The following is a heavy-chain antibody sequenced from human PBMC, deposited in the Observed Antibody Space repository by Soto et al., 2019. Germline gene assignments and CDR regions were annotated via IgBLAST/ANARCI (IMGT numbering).Heavy chain of an antibody. J-gene: IGHJ3*02. V-gene: IGHV3-21*01. Sequence: EVQLVESGGGRVEPGGSLRLSCAASGFTFTTYTMNWVRQAPGKGLEWVSSISAGGRSIYYADSLKGRSSVSRDNAKNSLYLQMNSLRADDTAVYYCARSTPGNPFDIWGQGTMVTVSS. CDR1: GFTFTTYT. CDR2: ISAGGRSI. CDR3: ARSTPGNPFDI. D-gene: IGHD3-10*01.